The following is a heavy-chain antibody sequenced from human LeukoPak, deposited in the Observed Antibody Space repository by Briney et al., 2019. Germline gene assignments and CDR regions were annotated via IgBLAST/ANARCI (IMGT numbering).Heavy chain of an antibody. CDR1: GFTFDGYG. V-gene: IGHV4-34*01. Sequence: PGGSLRLSCAASGFTFDGYGMSWIRQPPGKGLEWIGEINHSGSTNYNPSLKSRVTISVDTSKNQFSLKLSSVTAADTAVYYCARGYLLSQWLVGRNWFDPWGQGTLVTVSS. CDR3: ARGYLLSQWLVGRNWFDP. J-gene: IGHJ5*02. D-gene: IGHD6-19*01. CDR2: INHSGST.